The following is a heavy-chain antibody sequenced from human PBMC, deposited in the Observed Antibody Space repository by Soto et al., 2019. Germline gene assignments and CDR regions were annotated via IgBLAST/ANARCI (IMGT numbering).Heavy chain of an antibody. J-gene: IGHJ5*02. CDR1: GGSISSGGYS. CDR2: IYHSGNT. Sequence: SETLSLTCAVSGGSISSGGYSWSWIRQPPGKGLEWIGYIYHSGNTYYNPSLKSRVTISVDRSKNQFSLKLSSVTAADTAVYYCARFLADYDFWSGSGWFDPWGQGTLVTVSS. V-gene: IGHV4-30-2*01. D-gene: IGHD3-3*01. CDR3: ARFLADYDFWSGSGWFDP.